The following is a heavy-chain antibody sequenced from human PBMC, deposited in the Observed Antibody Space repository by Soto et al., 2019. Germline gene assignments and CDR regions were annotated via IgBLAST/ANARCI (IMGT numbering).Heavy chain of an antibody. D-gene: IGHD6-6*01. CDR1: GFTFSSYA. J-gene: IGHJ4*02. V-gene: IGHV3-30-3*01. Sequence: QVQLVESGGGVVQPGRSLRLSCAASGFTFSSYAMHWVRQAPGKGLEWVAVISYDGSNKYYAASVKGRFTISRDNSKNTLYLQMNSLRAEDTAVYYCARPYSSSSVYYFDYWGQGTLVTVSS. CDR2: ISYDGSNK. CDR3: ARPYSSSSVYYFDY.